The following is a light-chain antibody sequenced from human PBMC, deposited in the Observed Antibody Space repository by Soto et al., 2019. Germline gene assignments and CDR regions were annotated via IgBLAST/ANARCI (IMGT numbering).Light chain of an antibody. J-gene: IGLJ1*01. CDR2: EVS. CDR3: SSYAGSNNYV. Sequence: QSVLTQPPSVSGAPGQRVTISCTGSSSNIGAGYDVHWYQQHPGTAPKLMIYEVSKRPSGVPDRFSGSKSGNTASLTVSGLQAEDEADYYCSSYAGSNNYVFGSGTKVTVL. CDR1: SSNIGAGYD. V-gene: IGLV1-40*01.